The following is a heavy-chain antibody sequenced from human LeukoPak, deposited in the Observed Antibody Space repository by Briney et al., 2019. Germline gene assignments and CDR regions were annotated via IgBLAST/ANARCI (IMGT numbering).Heavy chain of an antibody. CDR1: GFTFNNYW. D-gene: IGHD3-10*01. CDR3: AKVWFGDWYYYYYMDV. J-gene: IGHJ6*03. Sequence: GGSLRLSCAASGFTFNNYWMSWVRQAPGKGLEWVSAISGSGGSTYYADSVKGRFTISRDNSKNTLYPQMNSLRAEDTAVYYCAKVWFGDWYYYYYMDVWGKGTTVTVSS. CDR2: ISGSGGST. V-gene: IGHV3-23*01.